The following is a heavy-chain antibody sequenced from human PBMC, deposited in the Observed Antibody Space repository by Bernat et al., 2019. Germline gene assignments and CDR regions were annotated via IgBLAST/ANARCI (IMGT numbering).Heavy chain of an antibody. V-gene: IGHV3-23*01. CDR3: AKDNRYCSSTSCYGGYY. J-gene: IGHJ4*02. CDR2: ISGSGGST. CDR1: GFTFSSYA. D-gene: IGHD2-2*01. Sequence: EVQLLESGGGFVQPGGSLRLSCAASGFTFSSYAMSWVRQVPGKGLEWVSAISGSGGSTYYADSVKGRFNISRDNSKNTLYLKMNSLRAEDTAVYYCAKDNRYCSSTSCYGGYYWGQGTLVTVSS.